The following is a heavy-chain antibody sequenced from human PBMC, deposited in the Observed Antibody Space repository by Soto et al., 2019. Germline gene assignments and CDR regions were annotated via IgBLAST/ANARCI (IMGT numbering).Heavy chain of an antibody. CDR3: AIRREDSYDLSYYYGMDV. CDR1: GGTFSSYA. Sequence: ASVKVSCKASGGTFSSYAISWVRQAPGQGLEWMGGIIPILGIANYAQKFQGRVTITADKSTSTAYMELSSLRSEDTAVYYCAIRREDSYDLSYYYGMDVWAKGPRSPSP. V-gene: IGHV1-69*10. J-gene: IGHJ6*02. CDR2: IIPILGIA. D-gene: IGHD5-18*01.